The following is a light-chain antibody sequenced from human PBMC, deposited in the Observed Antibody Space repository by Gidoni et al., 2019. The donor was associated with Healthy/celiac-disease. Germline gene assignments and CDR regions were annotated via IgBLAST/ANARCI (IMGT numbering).Light chain of an antibody. CDR3: QQYYSYPLT. V-gene: IGKV1-8*01. J-gene: IGKJ4*01. Sequence: AIRLTQSPSSFSASTGDRVTITCRASQGSSSYLAWYQQKPGKAPKLLIYAASTLQSGVPSSFSGSGSGTDFTLTISCLQSEDFATYYCQQYYSYPLTFGGGTKVEIK. CDR1: QGSSSY. CDR2: AAS.